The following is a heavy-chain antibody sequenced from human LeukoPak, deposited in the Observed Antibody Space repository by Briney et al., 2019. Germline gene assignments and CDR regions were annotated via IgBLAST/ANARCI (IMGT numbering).Heavy chain of an antibody. Sequence: GGSLRLSCAASGFTFSNAWMSWVRQAPGKGLEWVGRIKSKTDGGTTDYAAPVKGRFTISRDDSKNTLYLQMNSLKTEDTAVYYCTTVEVPAAVHIDYWGQGTLVTVSS. D-gene: IGHD2-2*01. J-gene: IGHJ4*02. CDR3: TTVEVPAAVHIDY. CDR1: GFTFSNAW. CDR2: IKSKTDGGTT. V-gene: IGHV3-15*01.